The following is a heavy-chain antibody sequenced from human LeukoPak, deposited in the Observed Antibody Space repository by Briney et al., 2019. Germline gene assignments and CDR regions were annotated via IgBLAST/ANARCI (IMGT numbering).Heavy chain of an antibody. D-gene: IGHD3-10*01. CDR2: IYLYGTT. J-gene: IGHJ4*02. V-gene: IGHV4-4*02. CDR3: ARETPTGSGRD. Sequence: SETLSLTCSVSIGSISSSKWWSWVRQSPVKGLEWIGEIYLYGTTNYNPSFTSRVTMSVDRSRNQFSLKLTSVTAADTAVYYCARETPTGSGRDWGQGTLVTVSS. CDR1: IGSISSSKW.